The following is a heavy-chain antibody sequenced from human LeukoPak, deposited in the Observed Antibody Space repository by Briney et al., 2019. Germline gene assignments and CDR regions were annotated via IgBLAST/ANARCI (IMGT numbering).Heavy chain of an antibody. D-gene: IGHD4-17*01. CDR2: IIPIFGTA. V-gene: IGHV1-69*05. CDR3: ARRASDYGDYSLDY. J-gene: IGHJ4*02. CDR1: GGTSSSYA. Sequence: GASVKVSCKASGGTSSSYAISWVRQAPGQGLEWMGGIIPIFGTANYAQKFQGRVTITTDESTSTAYMELSSLRSEDTAVYYCARRASDYGDYSLDYWGQGTLVTVSS.